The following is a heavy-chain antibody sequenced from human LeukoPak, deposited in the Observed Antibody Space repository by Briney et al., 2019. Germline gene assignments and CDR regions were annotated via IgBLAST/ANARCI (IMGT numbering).Heavy chain of an antibody. CDR1: GFTFSSYG. Sequence: GRSLRLSCAASGFTFSSYGMHWVRQAPGKGLEWVAVISYDGSNKYYADSVKGRFTISRDNSKNTLYLQMNSLRAEDTAVYYCAKGAVGFDWLYVLGYWGQGTLVTVSS. V-gene: IGHV3-30*18. J-gene: IGHJ4*02. D-gene: IGHD3-9*01. CDR3: AKGAVGFDWLYVLGY. CDR2: ISYDGSNK.